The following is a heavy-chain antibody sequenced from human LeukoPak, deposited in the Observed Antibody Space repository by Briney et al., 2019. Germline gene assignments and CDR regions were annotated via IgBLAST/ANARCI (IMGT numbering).Heavy chain of an antibody. CDR2: INAGNGNT. Sequence: GASVKVSCKAPGYTFTSYAMHWVRQAPGQRLEWMGWINAGNGNTKYSQKFQGRVTITRDTSASTAYMELSSLRSEDTAVYYCARVKDILTGYYRYFDYWGQGTLVTVSS. CDR3: ARVKDILTGYYRYFDY. V-gene: IGHV1-3*01. J-gene: IGHJ4*02. CDR1: GYTFTSYA. D-gene: IGHD3-9*01.